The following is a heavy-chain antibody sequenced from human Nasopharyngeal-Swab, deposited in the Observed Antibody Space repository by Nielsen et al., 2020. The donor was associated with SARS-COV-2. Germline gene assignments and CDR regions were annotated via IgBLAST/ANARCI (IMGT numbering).Heavy chain of an antibody. CDR1: GGSISSSSYY. CDR3: ARQEYLNWFDP. J-gene: IGHJ5*02. Sequence: SETLSLTCTVSGGSISSSSYYWGWIRQPPGKGLEWTGSIYYSGSTYYNPSLKSRVTISVDTSKNQFSLKLSSVTAADTAVYYCARQEYLNWFDPWGQGTLVTVSS. V-gene: IGHV4-39*01. CDR2: IYYSGST. D-gene: IGHD6-6*01.